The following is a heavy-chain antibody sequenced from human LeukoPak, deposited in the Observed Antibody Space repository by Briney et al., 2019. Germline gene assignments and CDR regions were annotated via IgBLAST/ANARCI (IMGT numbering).Heavy chain of an antibody. J-gene: IGHJ5*02. D-gene: IGHD3/OR15-3a*01. Sequence: PGGSLRLSCAASGFTFSDYDMSWVRQAPGKGLEWVSYISGSGATIYYADSVKGRFTISRDNSKDTLYLQMNSLRGDDTAVYYCARGAHFWTAYYAGGWFDPWGQGTLVTVSS. CDR2: ISGSGATI. CDR1: GFTFSDYD. CDR3: ARGAHFWTAYYAGGWFDP. V-gene: IGHV3-11*04.